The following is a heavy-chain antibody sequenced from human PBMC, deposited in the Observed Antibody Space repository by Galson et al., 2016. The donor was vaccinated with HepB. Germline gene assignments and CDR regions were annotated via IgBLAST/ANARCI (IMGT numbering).Heavy chain of an antibody. D-gene: IGHD3-3*01. CDR2: IYIDGST. Sequence: TLSLTCIVSGDSVSSCCHYWSWVRQPAGKGLEWIGRIYIDGSTNYNPSLKGRVSISFDTSKNQFSLKLTSVTAAETAVYYCTRAMGQWSGFDPWGQGTLVTVSS. V-gene: IGHV4-61*02. J-gene: IGHJ5*02. CDR3: TRAMGQWSGFDP. CDR1: GDSVSSCCHY.